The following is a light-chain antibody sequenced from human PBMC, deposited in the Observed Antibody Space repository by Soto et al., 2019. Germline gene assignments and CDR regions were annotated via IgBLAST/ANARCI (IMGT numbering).Light chain of an antibody. V-gene: IGLV2-14*01. Sequence: QSALTQPASVSGSPGQSITISCTGTSSDVGGYNYVSWYQQHPGKAPKVLIYEVTYRPSGVSNRFSGSKSGNTASLTISGLQAEDEADYHCSSFTSSSTPVVFGGGTKLTVL. CDR2: EVT. J-gene: IGLJ2*01. CDR3: SSFTSSSTPVV. CDR1: SSDVGGYNY.